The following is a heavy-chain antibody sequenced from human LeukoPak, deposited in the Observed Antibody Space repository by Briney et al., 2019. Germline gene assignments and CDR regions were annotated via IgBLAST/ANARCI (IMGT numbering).Heavy chain of an antibody. CDR3: ARDRNGMDV. Sequence: NPSETLSLTCAVYGGSFSGYYWSWIRQPPGKGLGWIGEINHSGSTNYNPSLKSRVTISVDTSKNQFSLKLSSVTAADTAVYYCARDRNGMDVWGQGTTVTVSS. CDR2: INHSGST. CDR1: GGSFSGYY. J-gene: IGHJ6*02. V-gene: IGHV4-34*01.